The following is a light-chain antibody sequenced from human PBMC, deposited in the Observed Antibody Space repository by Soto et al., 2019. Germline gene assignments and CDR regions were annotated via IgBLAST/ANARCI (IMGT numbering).Light chain of an antibody. CDR3: QQYGSSLIT. CDR2: DAT. J-gene: IGKJ5*01. Sequence: EVVMTQSPATLSVSPGERATLSCKASQSVRSNLVWYLQKPGQAPRPIIYDATTRATGIPVRFSGSGSGTEFTLAITRLEPEDFAVYFCQQYGSSLITFGQGTRLEIK. V-gene: IGKV3-15*01. CDR1: QSVRSN.